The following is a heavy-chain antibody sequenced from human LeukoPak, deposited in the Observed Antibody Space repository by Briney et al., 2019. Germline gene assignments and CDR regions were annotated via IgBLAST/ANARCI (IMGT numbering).Heavy chain of an antibody. J-gene: IGHJ3*02. Sequence: SETLSLTCTVSGGSISSYYWSWIRQPPGKGLEWIGYIYYSGSTNYNPSLKSRVTISVDTSKNQISLKLSSVTAADTAVYYCARHFVYSGYDFLGWGDAFDIWGQGTMVTVSS. CDR1: GGSISSYY. D-gene: IGHD5-12*01. V-gene: IGHV4-59*08. CDR3: ARHFVYSGYDFLGWGDAFDI. CDR2: IYYSGST.